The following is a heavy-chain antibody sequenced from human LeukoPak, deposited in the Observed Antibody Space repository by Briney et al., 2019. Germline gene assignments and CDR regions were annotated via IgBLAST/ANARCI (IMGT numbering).Heavy chain of an antibody. CDR3: ARGGVALSYYGMDV. CDR1: GYTFTSYD. CDR2: MNPNSGNT. J-gene: IGHJ6*02. V-gene: IGHV1-8*01. Sequence: ASVKVSCKASGYTFTSYDINWVRQATGQGLEWMGWMNPNSGNTGYAQKFQGRVTMTRDTSISTAYMELSRLRSDDTAVYYCARGGVALSYYGMDVWGQGTTVTVSS. D-gene: IGHD2-8*01.